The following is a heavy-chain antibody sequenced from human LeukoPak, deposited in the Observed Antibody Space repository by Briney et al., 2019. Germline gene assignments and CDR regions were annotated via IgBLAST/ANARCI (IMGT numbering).Heavy chain of an antibody. D-gene: IGHD6-13*01. CDR3: ARGDGQIAAAGTGWFDP. V-gene: IGHV1-2*04. CDR2: INPNSGGT. Sequence: ASVKVSCKASGYTFTGYYMHWVRQAPGQGLERMGWINPNSGGTNYAQKFQGWVTMTRDTSISTAYMELSRLRSDDTAVYYCARGDGQIAAAGTGWFDPWGQGTLVTVSS. CDR1: GYTFTGYY. J-gene: IGHJ5*02.